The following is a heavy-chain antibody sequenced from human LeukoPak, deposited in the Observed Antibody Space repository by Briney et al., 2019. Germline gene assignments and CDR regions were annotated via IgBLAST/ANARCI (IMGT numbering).Heavy chain of an antibody. J-gene: IGHJ4*02. CDR3: AKDRLLGDSYYDNSGYGLDY. D-gene: IGHD3-22*01. CDR2: ISYDGSNK. V-gene: IGHV3-30*18. CDR1: GFTFSKYG. Sequence: GGSLRLSCAASGFTFSKYGMHWVRQAPGKGLEWVAVISYDGSNKYYADSVKGRFTISRDNSKNTLYLQMNSLRTEDAAVYYCAKDRLLGDSYYDNSGYGLDYWGQGTPVTVSS.